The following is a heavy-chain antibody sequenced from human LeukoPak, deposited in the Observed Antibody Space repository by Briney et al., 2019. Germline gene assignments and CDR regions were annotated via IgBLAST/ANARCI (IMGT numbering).Heavy chain of an antibody. D-gene: IGHD1-26*01. CDR2: INPNSGGT. Sequence: ASVKVSCKASGYTFTGYYMHWVRQAPGQGLEWMGWINPNSGGTNYAQKFQGRVTMTRDTSISTAYMELSRLRSDDTAVYYCARPSGSPYYYYMDVWGKGTTVTVSS. J-gene: IGHJ6*03. CDR3: ARPSGSPYYYYMDV. CDR1: GYTFTGYY. V-gene: IGHV1-2*02.